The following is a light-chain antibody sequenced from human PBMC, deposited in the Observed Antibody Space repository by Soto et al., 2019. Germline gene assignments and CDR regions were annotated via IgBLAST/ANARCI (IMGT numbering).Light chain of an antibody. CDR2: GAS. V-gene: IGKV3-20*01. CDR1: QSVSSSY. CDR3: QQYGSSQS. Sequence: EIVLTQSPGTLSLSPGERATLSCRASQSVSSSYLAWYQQKPGQAPRLLIYGASSRATGIPDRFSGSGSGTDFTLRISRLEPEDFAVYYCQQYGSSQSFGQGTKVEIK. J-gene: IGKJ1*01.